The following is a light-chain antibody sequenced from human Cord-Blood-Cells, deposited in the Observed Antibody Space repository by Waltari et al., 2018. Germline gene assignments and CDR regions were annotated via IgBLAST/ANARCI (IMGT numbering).Light chain of an antibody. Sequence: QSALTQPASVSGSPGQSITISCTGTSSDVGGYNYVSWYQQHPGKAPKLMLNDVSKRPAGVSSRFSGSKSGNTASLTISGLQAEDEADYYCSSYTSSSTFWVFGGGTKLTVL. CDR3: SSYTSSSTFWV. CDR2: DVS. CDR1: SSDVGGYNY. V-gene: IGLV2-14*01. J-gene: IGLJ3*02.